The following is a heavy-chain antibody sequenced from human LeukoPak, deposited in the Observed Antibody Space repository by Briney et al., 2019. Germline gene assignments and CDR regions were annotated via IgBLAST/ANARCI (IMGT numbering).Heavy chain of an antibody. CDR2: INPNSGGT. CDR1: GYTFTGYY. V-gene: IGHV1-2*02. J-gene: IGHJ3*02. CDR3: ARYNWGNAFDI. D-gene: IGHD1-20*01. Sequence: GASVKVSCKASGYTFTGYYMHWVRQAPGQGLEWMGWINPNSGGTNYAQKFQGKVTMARDTSISTAYMELSRLRSDDTAVYYCARYNWGNAFDIWGQGTMVTVSS.